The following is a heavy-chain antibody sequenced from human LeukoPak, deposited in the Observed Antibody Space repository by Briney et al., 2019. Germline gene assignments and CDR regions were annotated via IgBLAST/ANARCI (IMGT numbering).Heavy chain of an antibody. CDR2: ISYDGSNK. Sequence: GGSLRLSCAASGFTFSSYGMHWVRQAPGKGLEWVAVISYDGSNKYYADSVKGRFTISRDNSKNTLYLQVNSLRAEDTAVYYCAKVGSNSSYGMDVWGQGTTVTVSS. J-gene: IGHJ6*02. D-gene: IGHD3-10*01. CDR1: GFTFSSYG. V-gene: IGHV3-30*18. CDR3: AKVGSNSSYGMDV.